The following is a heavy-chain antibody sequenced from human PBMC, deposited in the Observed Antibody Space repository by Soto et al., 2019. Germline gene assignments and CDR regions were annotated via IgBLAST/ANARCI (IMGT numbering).Heavy chain of an antibody. CDR2: ISGSGGNT. CDR1: GFTFRNYA. V-gene: IGHV3-23*01. CDR3: ARDIEARLDY. J-gene: IGHJ4*02. Sequence: EVQLLQSGGGLVQPGGSLTLSCAVSGFTFRNYAMSWVRQAPGKGLDWVSLISGSGGNTYYAESVKGRVTISRDNSKNTPYLQMNSLRADDTAVYYCARDIEARLDYWGQGTLVTVSS.